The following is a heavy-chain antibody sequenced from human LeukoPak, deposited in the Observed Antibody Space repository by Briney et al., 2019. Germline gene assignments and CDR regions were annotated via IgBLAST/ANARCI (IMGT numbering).Heavy chain of an antibody. CDR2: IKHDGSER. D-gene: IGHD3-10*01. J-gene: IGHJ4*02. V-gene: IGHV3-7*01. Sequence: GGSLRLSCVVSEFAFSRFWMSWVRQAPGKGLEWVANIKHDGSERNYVDSVKGRFSNSRDNAENSLYLQMNSLRAEDTAVYYCAKDYGGYFDYWDQGTLVTVSS. CDR3: AKDYGGYFDY. CDR1: EFAFSRFW.